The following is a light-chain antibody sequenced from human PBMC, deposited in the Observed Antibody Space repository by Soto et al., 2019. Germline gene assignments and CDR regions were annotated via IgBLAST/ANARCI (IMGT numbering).Light chain of an antibody. V-gene: IGKV1-39*01. J-gene: IGKJ1*01. CDR3: QQSYSSPPWT. CDR1: QTISTF. Sequence: DIQMTQSPSSLSASVGDRVTISCRASQTISTFLNWYQQKPGTAPWLLIYRASSVNSGVPPRFSGSGSGRDFTLTISSLRPEDIATYFCQQSYSSPPWTFGQGTKVDIK. CDR2: RAS.